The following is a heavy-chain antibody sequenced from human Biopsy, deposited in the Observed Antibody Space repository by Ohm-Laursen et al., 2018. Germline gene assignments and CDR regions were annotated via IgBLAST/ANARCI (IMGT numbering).Heavy chain of an antibody. CDR3: ARVEDSTRHWYFDL. CDR2: INTRRGDT. Sequence: ASVKVSCKASGYTFSDYILNWVRQAPGQGLEWMGWINTRRGDTSYAQKFQGRVTMTRDTSTTTVFMELTSLRSDDTAMYYCARVEDSTRHWYFDLWGRGTQVTVSS. V-gene: IGHV1-18*01. CDR1: GYTFSDYI. D-gene: IGHD2-2*01. J-gene: IGHJ2*01.